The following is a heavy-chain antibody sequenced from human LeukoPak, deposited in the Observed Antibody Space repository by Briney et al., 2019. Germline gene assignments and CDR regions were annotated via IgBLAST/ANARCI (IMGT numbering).Heavy chain of an antibody. CDR2: MNPNSGNT. CDR1: GYTFTSYD. V-gene: IGHV1-8*01. J-gene: IGHJ6*03. D-gene: IGHD2-15*01. Sequence: ASVKVSCKASGYTFTSYDINWVRQATGQGLEWMGWMNPNSGNTGYAQKFQGRVTMTRNTSISTAYMELSSLRSGDTAVYYCARGVRHCSGGSCYVYYMDVWGKGTTVTVSS. CDR3: ARGVRHCSGGSCYVYYMDV.